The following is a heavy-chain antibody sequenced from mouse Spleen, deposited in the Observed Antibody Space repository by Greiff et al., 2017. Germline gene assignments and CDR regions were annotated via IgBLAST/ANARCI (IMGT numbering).Heavy chain of an antibody. D-gene: IGHD1-1*01. V-gene: IGHV5-9-3*01. CDR3: ARQITTVAHYFDY. Sequence: EVKLVESGGGLVKPGGSLKLSCAASGFTFSSYAMSWVRQTPEKRLEWVATISSGGSYTYYPDSVKGRFTISRDNAKNTLYLQMSSLRSEDTAMYYCARQITTVAHYFDYWGQGTTLTVSS. CDR2: ISSGGSYT. J-gene: IGHJ2*01. CDR1: GFTFSSYA.